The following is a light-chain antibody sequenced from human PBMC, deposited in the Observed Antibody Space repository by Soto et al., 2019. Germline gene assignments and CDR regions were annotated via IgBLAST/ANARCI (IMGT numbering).Light chain of an antibody. CDR1: QSVSSS. Sequence: DMVMTQSPATLSVSPGERSTLSCRASQSVSSSLAWYQQKPGRSPRLLIYGASTRAIGIPARFSGSGSGTEFPLTISSLQSEYFAVYYCLQYNNWWTFGQGTKVEIK. V-gene: IGKV3-15*01. CDR2: GAS. J-gene: IGKJ1*01. CDR3: LQYNNWWT.